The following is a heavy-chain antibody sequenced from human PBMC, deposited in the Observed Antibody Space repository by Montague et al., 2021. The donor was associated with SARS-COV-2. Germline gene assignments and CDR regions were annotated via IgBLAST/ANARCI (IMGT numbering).Heavy chain of an antibody. J-gene: IGHJ4*02. Sequence: SETLSLTCAVYGGSFSNHYWSWIRQPPGKGLEWIGESNERGITNYNPSLQSRVTISVDTSKNQFSLKLTSVTAADTAVYYCAREVVLAPYCFDYWGQGALVAVSS. V-gene: IGHV4-34*01. CDR2: SNERGIT. CDR3: AREVVLAPYCFDY. CDR1: GGSFSNHY. D-gene: IGHD2-21*01.